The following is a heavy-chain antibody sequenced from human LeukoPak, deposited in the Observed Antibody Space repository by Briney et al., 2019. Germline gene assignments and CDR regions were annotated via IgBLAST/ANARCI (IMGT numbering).Heavy chain of an antibody. V-gene: IGHV4-34*01. CDR1: GGSFSGYY. J-gene: IGHJ4*02. CDR3: ARRSYDYVWGSYRHPGYYFDY. D-gene: IGHD3-16*02. Sequence: SETLSLTCAVYGGSFSGYYWSWLRQPPGKGLEWIGEINHSGSTNYNPSLKSRVTISVDTSKNQFSLKLSSVTAADTAVYYCARRSYDYVWGSYRHPGYYFDYWGQGTLVTVSS. CDR2: INHSGST.